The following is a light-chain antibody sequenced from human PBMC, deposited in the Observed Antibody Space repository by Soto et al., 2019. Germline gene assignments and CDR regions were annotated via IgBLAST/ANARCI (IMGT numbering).Light chain of an antibody. V-gene: IGKV3-15*01. CDR1: QSIKSD. CDR2: GGS. J-gene: IGKJ1*01. Sequence: EVVMTQAPVTLSVAPGEGTTLSCRASQSIKSDLAWYQQKPGQAPRLLIRGGSTRAAGIPHRFSGYGSGTEFPLTITSLQSEDFGVYYCHQYNDWPGTVGQGTKVEV. CDR3: HQYNDWPGT.